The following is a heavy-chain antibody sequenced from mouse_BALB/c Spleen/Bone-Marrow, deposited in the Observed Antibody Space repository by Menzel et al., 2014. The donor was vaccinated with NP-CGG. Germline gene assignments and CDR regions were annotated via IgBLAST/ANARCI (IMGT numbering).Heavy chain of an antibody. CDR3: ARSYGKNVDY. CDR2: INPSTGYT. CDR1: GYTFTSYW. V-gene: IGHV1-7*01. Sequence: VQLQQSGAELAKPGAPVKMSCKASGYTFTSYWMHWVKQRPGQGLEWIGNINPSTGYTEYNQKFKDKAILTADKSSSTAYMQLNSLTSEDSAVYHCARSYGKNVDYWGQGTTLTVSS. J-gene: IGHJ2*01. D-gene: IGHD2-1*01.